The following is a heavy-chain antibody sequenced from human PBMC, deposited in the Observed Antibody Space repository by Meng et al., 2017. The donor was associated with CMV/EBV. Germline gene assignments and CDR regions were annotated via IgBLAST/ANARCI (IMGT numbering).Heavy chain of an antibody. CDR1: GFSFNDHA. CDR2: INWSGSGA. Sequence: GESLKISCAASGFSFNDHAMIWVRQPPGKGLEWVSGINWSGSGAGYADSVKGRFTISRNNARNSLSLEMNNLRVEDTALYYCVRGDMPAAVLGSFDLWGQGTMVTVSS. CDR3: VRGDMPAAVLGSFDL. J-gene: IGHJ3*01. D-gene: IGHD2-2*02. V-gene: IGHV3-20*04.